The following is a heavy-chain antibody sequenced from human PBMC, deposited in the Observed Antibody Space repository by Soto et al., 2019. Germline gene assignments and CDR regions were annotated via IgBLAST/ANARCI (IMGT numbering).Heavy chain of an antibody. Sequence: LRLSCAASGFTFSDYYMRWIRQAPWKGLEWVSYISSSGSIIYYADSVKGRFTISRDNAKNSLYLQLNSLRAEDTAVYYCARDLGYYASDGYFDYWGQGTVVTVSS. CDR3: ARDLGYYASDGYFDY. CDR2: ISSSGSII. D-gene: IGHD3-22*01. J-gene: IGHJ4*02. CDR1: GFTFSDYY. V-gene: IGHV3-11*01.